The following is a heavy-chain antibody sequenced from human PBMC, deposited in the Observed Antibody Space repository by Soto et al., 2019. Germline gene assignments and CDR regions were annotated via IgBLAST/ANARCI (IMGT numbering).Heavy chain of an antibody. D-gene: IGHD2-2*01. CDR2: IKFDGSEK. V-gene: IGHV3-7*03. CDR1: GFTFSDYW. Sequence: GGSLRLSCAASGFTFSDYWMSWVRQAPGKGPEWVANIKFDGSEKQYVDSVKGRFSVSRDNSRNSLFLQMNSLRAGDTAVYYCARDPNLYCSGTDCYVYWGHGTLVTVSS. CDR3: ARDPNLYCSGTDCYVY. J-gene: IGHJ4*01.